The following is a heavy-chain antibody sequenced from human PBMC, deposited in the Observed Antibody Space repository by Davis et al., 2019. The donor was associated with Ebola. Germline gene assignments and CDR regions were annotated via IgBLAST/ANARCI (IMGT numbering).Heavy chain of an antibody. D-gene: IGHD5-24*01. CDR2: IISYNGNT. V-gene: IGHV1-18*01. J-gene: IGHJ4*02. CDR1: GYTFNRYG. Sequence: ASVKVSCKTSGYTFNRYGITWVRQAPGQGREWRGWIISYNGNTNYAQKLQGRVTMTTDKSTSTAYMELRRLRSDDTAVYYCARWGMATIFNDYWGQGTLVTVSS. CDR3: ARWGMATIFNDY.